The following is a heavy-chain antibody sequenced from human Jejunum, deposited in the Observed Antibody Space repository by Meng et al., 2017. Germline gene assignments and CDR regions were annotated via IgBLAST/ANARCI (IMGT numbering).Heavy chain of an antibody. CDR1: GDSFNSPDYY. J-gene: IGHJ4*02. V-gene: IGHV4-30-4*01. CDR2: IYYSGST. CDR3: ARSPYSGSALPFFDY. Sequence: ESAPALLKPSKTLSPTCTVSGDSFNSPDYYWSWIRQPPEKGLEWIGYIYYSGSTYYNPSLKSRVSISGDTSNKQFSLKLTSVTAADTAVYYCARSPYSGSALPFFDYWGQGSLVTVSS. D-gene: IGHD1-26*01.